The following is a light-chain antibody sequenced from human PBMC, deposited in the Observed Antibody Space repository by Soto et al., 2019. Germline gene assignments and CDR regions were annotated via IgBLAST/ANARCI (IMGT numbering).Light chain of an antibody. CDR2: DAS. CDR3: QQHKTYWT. V-gene: IGKV1-33*01. Sequence: DIQMTQSPSSLSASVGDRVTITCQASQDISVYLNWYQQKPGKAPKLLISDASNLETGVPSRFSGSGSGTDFTFSISSLQPEDFATYYCQQHKTYWTFGQGTKVEIK. CDR1: QDISVY. J-gene: IGKJ1*01.